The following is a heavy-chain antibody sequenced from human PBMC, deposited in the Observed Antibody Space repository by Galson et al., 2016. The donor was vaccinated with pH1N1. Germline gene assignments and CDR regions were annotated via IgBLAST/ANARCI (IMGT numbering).Heavy chain of an antibody. Sequence: SVKVSCKASGYIFTNSYIHWVRQAPGQGLEWMGIIIPSGGNTNYAQGFRGRLTMTRDTSTSTVYMELSSLRSEDTAMYYCVREPHRGARYFDFWGQGTLVTVSS. J-gene: IGHJ4*02. CDR2: IIPSGGNT. D-gene: IGHD6-25*01. CDR3: VREPHRGARYFDF. CDR1: GYIFTNSY. V-gene: IGHV1-46*01.